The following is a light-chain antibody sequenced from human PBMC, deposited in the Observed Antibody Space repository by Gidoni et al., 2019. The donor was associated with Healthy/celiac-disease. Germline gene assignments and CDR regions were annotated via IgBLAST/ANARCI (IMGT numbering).Light chain of an antibody. J-gene: IGKJ4*01. CDR1: QSVSSY. Sequence: EIVLTQSPATLSLSPGERATLSCRASQSVSSYLAWYQQKPGQAPRLLIYDASNRATGIPAWFSASGSGTDFTITISSLEHEDVAVYYCQQRSNWPPFTFGGGTKVEIK. CDR2: DAS. CDR3: QQRSNWPPFT. V-gene: IGKV3-11*01.